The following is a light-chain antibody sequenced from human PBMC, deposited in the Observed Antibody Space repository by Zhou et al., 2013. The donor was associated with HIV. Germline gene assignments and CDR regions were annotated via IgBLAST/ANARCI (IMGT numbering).Light chain of an antibody. CDR2: GAT. J-gene: IGKJ2*02. CDR1: QSISSY. V-gene: IGKV3-20*01. CDR3: QQSGDSPCN. Sequence: EIVLTQSPATLSLSPGERATLSCRASQSISSYLAWYQQKPGQAPRLLIFGATNRATGVPDRFSGSASGTDFTLTINRLEPEDFAVYFCQQSGDSPCNFGQGTRVEIK.